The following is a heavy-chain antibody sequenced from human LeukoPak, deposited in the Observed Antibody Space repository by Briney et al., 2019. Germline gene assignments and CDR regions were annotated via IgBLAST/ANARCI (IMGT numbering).Heavy chain of an antibody. J-gene: IGHJ3*02. CDR2: ISHNGSL. V-gene: IGHV4-30-2*01. CDR1: GGSIGSGGYA. CDR3: PRTENHYDSSRPPSGAFDI. D-gene: IGHD3-22*01. Sequence: PSETLSLACAVCGGSIGSGGYARSWIRHPPGKCLEWVGYISHNGSLYSNLSLKIRVTISVDRSKNQFPLQLTSVTAADTAVYYCPRTENHYDSSRPPSGAFDIWGQGTMVTVSS.